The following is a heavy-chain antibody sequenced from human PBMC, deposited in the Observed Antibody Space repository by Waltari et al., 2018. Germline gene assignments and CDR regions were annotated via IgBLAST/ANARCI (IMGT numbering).Heavy chain of an antibody. Sequence: EVQLVESGGGLVQPGGSLRLSCAASGFTFSSYWMSWVRQGPGKGREWVANIKQDGSENYYVDSVKGRFTFSRDNAKNSLYLQMNSLRAEDTAVYYCARPYASGWYINFDYWGQGTLVTVSS. CDR3: ARPYASGWYINFDY. D-gene: IGHD6-19*01. CDR1: GFTFSSYW. V-gene: IGHV3-7*01. J-gene: IGHJ4*02. CDR2: IKQDGSEN.